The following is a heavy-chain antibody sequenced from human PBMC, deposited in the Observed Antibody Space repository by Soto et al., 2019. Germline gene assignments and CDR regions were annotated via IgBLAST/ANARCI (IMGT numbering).Heavy chain of an antibody. CDR2: ISYSGST. J-gene: IGHJ6*02. Sequence: PSETLSLTCTVSGGSISSYYWSWIRQPPGKGLECIGYISYSGSTGYNPSLKSRVTISVDTSKNQFSLKLSSVTAADTAVYYCARGGWFGEFGNNYYGMDVWGQGTTVTVSS. V-gene: IGHV4-59*01. CDR1: GGSISSYY. D-gene: IGHD3-10*01. CDR3: ARGGWFGEFGNNYYGMDV.